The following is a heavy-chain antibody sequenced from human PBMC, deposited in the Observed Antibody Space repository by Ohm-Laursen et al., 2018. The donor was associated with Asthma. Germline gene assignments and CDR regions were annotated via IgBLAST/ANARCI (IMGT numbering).Heavy chain of an antibody. CDR3: AKDLVGAQDYFDY. CDR2: ISGSGGST. D-gene: IGHD1-26*01. CDR1: GFTFDDYA. J-gene: IGHJ4*02. V-gene: IGHV3-23*01. Sequence: SLRLSCAASGFTFDDYAMHWVRQAPGKGLEWVSAISGSGGSTYYADSVKGRFTISRDNSKNTLYLQMNSLRAEDTAVYYCAKDLVGAQDYFDYWGQGTLVTVSS.